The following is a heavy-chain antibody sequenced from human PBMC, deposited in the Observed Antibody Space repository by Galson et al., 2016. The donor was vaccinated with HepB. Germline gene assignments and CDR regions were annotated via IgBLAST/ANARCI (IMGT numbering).Heavy chain of an antibody. V-gene: IGHV3-23*01. J-gene: IGHJ6*02. CDR1: GFTFSIYA. CDR3: AIDVVIDPRIEYYFYYYGLDV. D-gene: IGHD2-21*01. Sequence: SLRLSCAASGFTFSIYAMSWVRQAPGKGLEWVSAISGSGGSTYYADSVKGRFTVSRDNSKNTLYLQMNSLRAEDTAVYFCAIDVVIDPRIEYYFYYYGLDVWGQGTTVTVSS. CDR2: ISGSGGST.